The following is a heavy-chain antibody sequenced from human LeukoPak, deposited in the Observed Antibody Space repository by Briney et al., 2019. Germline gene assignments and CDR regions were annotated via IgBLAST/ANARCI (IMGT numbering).Heavy chain of an antibody. Sequence: GGSLRLSRAASGFTFSSYWMHWVRQAPGKGLVWVSRIKSDGSTTTYADSVKGRFTISRDNAKNTLYLQMNSLRAEDTAVYYCARVVDTHFDYWGQGTLVTVSS. CDR3: ARVVDTHFDY. V-gene: IGHV3-74*01. CDR2: IKSDGSTT. D-gene: IGHD5-18*01. J-gene: IGHJ4*02. CDR1: GFTFSSYW.